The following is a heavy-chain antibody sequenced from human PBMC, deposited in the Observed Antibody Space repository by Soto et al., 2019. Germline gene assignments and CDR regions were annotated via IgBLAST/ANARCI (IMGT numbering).Heavy chain of an antibody. Sequence: GGSLILSCAASGVTFSSYGMHWVRQAPGKGLEWVAVIWYDGGNKYYADSVKGRFTISRDNSKNTLYLQMNSLRAEDTAVYYCARGRREGDYLDYRGQGTLVTVSS. J-gene: IGHJ4*02. D-gene: IGHD1-26*01. CDR3: ARGRREGDYLDY. CDR2: IWYDGGNK. CDR1: GVTFSSYG. V-gene: IGHV3-33*01.